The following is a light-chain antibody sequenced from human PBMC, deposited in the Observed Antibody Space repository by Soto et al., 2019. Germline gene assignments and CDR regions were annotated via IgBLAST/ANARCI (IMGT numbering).Light chain of an antibody. J-gene: IGKJ1*01. V-gene: IGKV3-20*01. CDR1: QSVSSTY. CDR3: QQFGSSPRT. Sequence: EIVLTQSPGTLSLSPVERATLSRMASQSVSSTYLAWYQLKPGQAPRLLIYGASSRATGIPDRFSGSGSGTDFTLTISRLEPEDFAVYYCQQFGSSPRTFGQGTKVDIK. CDR2: GAS.